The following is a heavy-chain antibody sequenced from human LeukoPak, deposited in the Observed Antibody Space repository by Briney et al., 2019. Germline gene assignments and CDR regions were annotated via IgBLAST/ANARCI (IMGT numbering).Heavy chain of an antibody. V-gene: IGHV4-59*12. J-gene: IGHJ4*02. CDR3: ARDGGYSYGYGY. CDR1: GGSISSYY. Sequence: SETLSLTCTVSGGSISSYYWSWIRQPPGKGLEWIGYIYYSGSTNYNPSLKSRVTMSVDASKNQFSLKLSSVTAADTAVYYCARDGGYSYGYGYWGQGTLVTVSS. CDR2: IYYSGST. D-gene: IGHD5-18*01.